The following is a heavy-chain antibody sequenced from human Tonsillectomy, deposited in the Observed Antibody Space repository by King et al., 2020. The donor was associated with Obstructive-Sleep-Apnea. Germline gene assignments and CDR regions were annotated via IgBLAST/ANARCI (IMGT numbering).Heavy chain of an antibody. Sequence: VQLVESGGVVVQPGGSLRLSCEASGFTFDDYAMHWVRQAPGKGLEWVYLISWDGRDSFYADSLKGRFTVSRDNSKNSLYLQMNSLRVVDTALYYCVKERYSSSWQFDSWGQGTLVTVSS. CDR1: GFTFDDYA. CDR3: VKERYSSSWQFDS. CDR2: ISWDGRDS. D-gene: IGHD6-13*01. J-gene: IGHJ4*02. V-gene: IGHV3-43D*03.